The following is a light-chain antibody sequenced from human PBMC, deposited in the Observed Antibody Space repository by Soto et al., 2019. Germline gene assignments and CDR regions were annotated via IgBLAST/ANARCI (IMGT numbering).Light chain of an antibody. Sequence: HSALTQPASVSGSPGQSITISCTGASSDVGGYNYVSWYQQHPGKAPKLMIYDVSNLPSGVSNRFSGSKSGNTASLTISGLQAEDEADYYCSSYTSSSTYVFGTGTKVTVL. CDR3: SSYTSSSTYV. V-gene: IGLV2-14*01. J-gene: IGLJ1*01. CDR2: DVS. CDR1: SSDVGGYNY.